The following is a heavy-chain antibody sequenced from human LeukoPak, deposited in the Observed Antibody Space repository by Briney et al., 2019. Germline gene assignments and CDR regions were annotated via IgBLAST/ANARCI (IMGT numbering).Heavy chain of an antibody. CDR2: IYYSGST. D-gene: IGHD3-22*01. Sequence: PSETLSLTCTVSGGSISSGGYNWSWIRQHPGKGREWIGYIYYSGSTYYNPSLKSRVTISVDTSKNQFSLKLSSVTAADTAVYYCARSLAPGSSGYPDYWGHGTLVTVSS. V-gene: IGHV4-31*03. J-gene: IGHJ4*01. CDR3: ARSLAPGSSGYPDY. CDR1: GGSISSGGYN.